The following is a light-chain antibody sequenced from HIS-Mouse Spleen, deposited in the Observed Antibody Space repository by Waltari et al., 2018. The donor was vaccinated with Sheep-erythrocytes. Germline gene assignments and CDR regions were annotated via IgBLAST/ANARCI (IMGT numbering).Light chain of an antibody. J-gene: IGKJ1*01. Sequence: EIVLTQSPGTLSLSPGERATLSCRASQSVSSSYLAWYQQKPGQAPRLLIYGASSRATGIPDRFSGSGSGTDFTHTISRLETEDFAVYYCQQYGSSPRTFGQGTKVEIK. CDR1: QSVSSSY. V-gene: IGKV3-20*01. CDR2: GAS. CDR3: QQYGSSPRT.